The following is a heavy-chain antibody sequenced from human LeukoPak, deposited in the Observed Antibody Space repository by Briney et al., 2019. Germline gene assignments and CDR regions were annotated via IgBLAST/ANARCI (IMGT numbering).Heavy chain of an antibody. CDR1: GFTFRNCG. CDR2: ISGSGGTT. CDR3: PQIPDRGDYVAF. D-gene: IGHD6-25*01. Sequence: GGSLRLSCTASGFTFRNCGMTWVRQAPGKGLEWVAGISGSGGTTHYSDSVKGRCTISRDNSKNTLSLQINSLRAEDTALYYCPQIPDRGDYVAFWGQGALVTVSS. V-gene: IGHV3-23*01. J-gene: IGHJ4*02.